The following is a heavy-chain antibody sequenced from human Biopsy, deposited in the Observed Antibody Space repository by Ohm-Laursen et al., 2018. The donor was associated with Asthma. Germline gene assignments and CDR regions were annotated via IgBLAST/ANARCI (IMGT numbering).Heavy chain of an antibody. J-gene: IGHJ3*02. Sequence: SSVKVSCKASGYTFINYAIHWVRQAPGQRLEWMGWINAGNGNTKYSQKFQGRVTITRDTSASTAYMELSSLRSEDTAVYYCARTYYDFLTEQVNDAFAIWGQGTMVTVSS. CDR1: GYTFINYA. D-gene: IGHD3-9*01. V-gene: IGHV1-3*01. CDR2: INAGNGNT. CDR3: ARTYYDFLTEQVNDAFAI.